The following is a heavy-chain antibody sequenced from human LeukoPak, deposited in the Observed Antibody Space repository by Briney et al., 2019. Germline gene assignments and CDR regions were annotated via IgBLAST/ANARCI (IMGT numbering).Heavy chain of an antibody. CDR1: GGSISSYY. CDR2: IYYSGST. J-gene: IGHJ5*02. D-gene: IGHD3-10*01. Sequence: SETLSLTCTVSGGSISSYYWSWIRQPPGKGLEWIGDIYYSGSTNYNPSLKSRVTISVDTSKNQFSLKLSSVTAADTAVYYCARGRGYYGSDPYNWFDPWGKGTLVTVSS. V-gene: IGHV4-59*01. CDR3: ARGRGYYGSDPYNWFDP.